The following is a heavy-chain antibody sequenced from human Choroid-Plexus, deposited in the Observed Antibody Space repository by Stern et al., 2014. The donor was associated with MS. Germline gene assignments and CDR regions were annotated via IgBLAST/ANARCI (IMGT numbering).Heavy chain of an antibody. V-gene: IGHV3-30*18. D-gene: IGHD2/OR15-2a*01. CDR3: AKDRQYLTYFFDH. J-gene: IGHJ5*02. CDR1: GFTFGRCA. Sequence: APLVESGGGVVQPGRPLRLSCVASGFTFGRCAMHWVRQAPGKGLEWGAGVSYDGSNKYYAGSVKGRFTISRDNSQNALYMQMSSLRPEDTGVYYCAKDRQYLTYFFDHWGQGSLVTVSS. CDR2: VSYDGSNK.